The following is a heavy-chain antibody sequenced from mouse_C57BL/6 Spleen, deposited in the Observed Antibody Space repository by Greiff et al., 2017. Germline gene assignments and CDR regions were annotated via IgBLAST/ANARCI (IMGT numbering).Heavy chain of an antibody. CDR3: ARNYYGSHFAY. CDR1: GYAFTNYL. D-gene: IGHD1-1*01. CDR2: INPGSGGT. J-gene: IGHJ3*01. V-gene: IGHV1-54*01. Sequence: QVQLQQSGAELVRPGTSVKVSCKASGYAFTNYLIEWVKQRPGQGLEGIGVINPGSGGTNYNEKFKGKATLTADKSSSTAYMQLSSLTSEDSAVYFCARNYYGSHFAYWGQGTLVTVSA.